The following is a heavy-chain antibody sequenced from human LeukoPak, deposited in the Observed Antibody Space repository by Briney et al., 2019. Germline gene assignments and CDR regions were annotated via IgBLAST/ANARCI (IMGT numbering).Heavy chain of an antibody. CDR3: ASAGWLLWFGESADDSFDV. D-gene: IGHD3-10*01. J-gene: IGHJ3*01. CDR2: NYPGDSDT. CDR1: GSRFTSYW. V-gene: IGHV5-51*01. Sequence: GGSLQISCQGSGSRFTSYWIGWVRPLPGKGLEWMGINYPGDSDTRYSPPFQGQVTISADKSISTTYRQWSSLKASDTAMYYCASAGWLLWFGESADDSFDVWGEGTMVTVPS.